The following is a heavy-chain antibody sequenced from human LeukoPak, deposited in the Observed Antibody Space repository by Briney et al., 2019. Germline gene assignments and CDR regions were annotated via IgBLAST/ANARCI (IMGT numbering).Heavy chain of an antibody. D-gene: IGHD3-22*01. Sequence: GGSLRLSSAASGFTFSSYAKSWIRQAPGQALEFVSAISGSSGSTYYADSVKSRLTISRDNSKNTLYLQMNSRSAEDTAVYYCAKRGSRGYYYAEVLTHYYYYGMAVSAQGATVTVSS. V-gene: IGHV3-23*01. CDR1: GFTFSSYA. J-gene: IGHJ6*02. CDR2: ISGSSGST. CDR3: AKRGSRGYYYAEVLTHYYYYGMAV.